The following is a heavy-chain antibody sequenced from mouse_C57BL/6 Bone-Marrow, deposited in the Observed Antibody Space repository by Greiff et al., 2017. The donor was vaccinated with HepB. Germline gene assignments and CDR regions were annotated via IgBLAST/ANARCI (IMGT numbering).Heavy chain of an antibody. V-gene: IGHV7-3*01. CDR2: IRNKANGYTT. D-gene: IGHD1-1*01. Sequence: EVKLVESGGGLVQPGGSLSLSCAASGFTFTDYYMSWVRQPPGKALEWLGFIRNKANGYTTEYSASVKVRFTISRDNSQSILYLQMNALLAEASATYYCARRTVVADWYFDVWGTVTTVTVSS. J-gene: IGHJ1*03. CDR1: GFTFTDYY. CDR3: ARRTVVADWYFDV.